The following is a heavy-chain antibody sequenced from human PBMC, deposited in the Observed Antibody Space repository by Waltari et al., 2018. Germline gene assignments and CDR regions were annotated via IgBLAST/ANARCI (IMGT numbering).Heavy chain of an antibody. D-gene: IGHD3-22*01. Sequence: QVQLVQSGAEVKKPGSSVKVSCKASGGTFSSYAISWVRQAPGQGLVWMGGLIPIFGTANDARKFQGRVTITTDGATSTAYMELSSLRAEDTAVYYCAREGGDSSGYYDYWGQGTLVTVSS. CDR3: AREGGDSSGYYDY. CDR1: GGTFSSYA. CDR2: LIPIFGTA. J-gene: IGHJ4*02. V-gene: IGHV1-69*05.